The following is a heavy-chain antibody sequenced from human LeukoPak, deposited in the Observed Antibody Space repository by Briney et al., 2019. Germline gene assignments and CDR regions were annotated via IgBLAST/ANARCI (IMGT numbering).Heavy chain of an antibody. CDR2: IIPIFGTA. D-gene: IGHD3-3*01. J-gene: IGHJ4*02. CDR1: GGTFSSYA. Sequence: SVKVSCXASGGTFSSYAISWVRQAPGQGLEWMGGIIPIFGTANYAQKFQGRVTITADESTSTAYMELSSLRSEDTAVYYCARVSIRGLRFLEQGEGRYYFDYWGQGTLVTVSS. CDR3: ARVSIRGLRFLEQGEGRYYFDY. V-gene: IGHV1-69*01.